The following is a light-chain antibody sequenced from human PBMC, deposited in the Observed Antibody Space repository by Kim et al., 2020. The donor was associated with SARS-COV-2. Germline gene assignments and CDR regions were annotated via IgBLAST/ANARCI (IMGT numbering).Light chain of an antibody. Sequence: NFMLTQPRSVSESPGKTVTISCTRTSGNIADTHVQWYQQRPGSVPTSLIFEDVQRPSGVSDRFSASIDTSSNSASLTISGLKIEDEADYYCQSHNANGQAVFGGGTQLTVL. CDR3: QSHNANGQAV. CDR2: EDV. CDR1: SGNIADTH. V-gene: IGLV6-57*04. J-gene: IGLJ2*01.